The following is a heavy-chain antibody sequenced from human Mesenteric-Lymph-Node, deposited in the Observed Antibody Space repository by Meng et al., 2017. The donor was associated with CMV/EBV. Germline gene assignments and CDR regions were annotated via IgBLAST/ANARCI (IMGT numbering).Heavy chain of an antibody. CDR2: IYYSGST. Sequence: CPVSGGSISSYYWSWIRQPPGKGLEWIGYIYYSGSTNYNPSLKSRVTISVDTSKNQFSLKLSSVTAADTAVYYCARYINWGYKYFDYWGQGTLVTVSS. CDR1: GGSISSYY. D-gene: IGHD7-27*01. CDR3: ARYINWGYKYFDY. V-gene: IGHV4-59*08. J-gene: IGHJ4*02.